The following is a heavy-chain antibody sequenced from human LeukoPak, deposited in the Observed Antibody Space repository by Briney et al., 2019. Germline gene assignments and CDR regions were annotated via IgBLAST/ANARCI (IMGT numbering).Heavy chain of an antibody. V-gene: IGHV5-51*01. CDR1: GYAFTSYY. D-gene: IGHD3-3*01. Sequence: RASVKVSCKASGYAFTSYYIHWVRQAPGQGLEWMGIIYPGDSDTRYSPSFQGRVTISADKSISTAYLQWSSLKASDTAMYYCARRLSIFGVVFDYWGQGTLVTVSS. J-gene: IGHJ4*02. CDR2: IYPGDSDT. CDR3: ARRLSIFGVVFDY.